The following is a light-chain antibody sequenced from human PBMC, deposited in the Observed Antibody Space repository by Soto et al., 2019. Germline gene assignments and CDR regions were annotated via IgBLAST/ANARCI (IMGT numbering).Light chain of an antibody. V-gene: IGLV2-14*01. CDR3: SSYAGSDTWV. CDR2: AVT. CDR1: SSDVGGYNY. J-gene: IGLJ3*02. Sequence: QSALTQPASVSGSPGQSITISCTGTSSDVGGYNYVSWYQHHPGKAPQLMIYAVTDRPSGVSDRFSGSKSGNTASLTISGLQAEDEADYYCSSYAGSDTWVFGGGTKLTVL.